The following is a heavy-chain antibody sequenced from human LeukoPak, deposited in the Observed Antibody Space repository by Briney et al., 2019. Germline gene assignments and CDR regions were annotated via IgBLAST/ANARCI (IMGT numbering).Heavy chain of an antibody. CDR3: ARGGPRDGYDDY. Sequence: ASVKVSCKASGYTFTGYYMHWVRQAPGQGLEWMGWINPNSGGTNYAQKLQGRVTMTTDTSTSTAYMELRSLRSDDTAVYYCARGGPRDGYDDYWGQGTLVTVSS. D-gene: IGHD5-24*01. J-gene: IGHJ4*02. V-gene: IGHV1-2*02. CDR2: INPNSGGT. CDR1: GYTFTGYY.